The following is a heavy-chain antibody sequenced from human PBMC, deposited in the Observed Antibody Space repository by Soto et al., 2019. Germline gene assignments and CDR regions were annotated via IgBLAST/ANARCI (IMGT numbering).Heavy chain of an antibody. CDR2: FDPEDAET. CDR3: TSLNPYSDF. CDR1: GYSLTGTS. J-gene: IGHJ4*02. V-gene: IGHV1-24*01. Sequence: ASVKVSCKVSGYSLTGTSMHWVRQSPGKGLEWMGGFDPEDAETFYAQKFQGRVTMTEDSSTDTAYMELTNLTSADTAIYFCTSLNPYSDFWGQGTPVSVYS.